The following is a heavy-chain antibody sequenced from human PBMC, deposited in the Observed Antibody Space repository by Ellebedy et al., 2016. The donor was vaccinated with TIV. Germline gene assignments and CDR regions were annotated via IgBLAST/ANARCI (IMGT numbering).Heavy chain of an antibody. CDR2: IYYSGNT. CDR1: GGSISRSSYY. V-gene: IGHV4-39*01. Sequence: SETLSLTCTVSGGSISRSSYYWGWFRQPPGKGLEWIGTIYYSGNTDHNPSLKSRVSISVDTSKNQFSLKLRSVTAADTAVYYCARNPPTYNWVDSWGQGTLVTVST. CDR3: ARNPPTYNWVDS. J-gene: IGHJ5*01.